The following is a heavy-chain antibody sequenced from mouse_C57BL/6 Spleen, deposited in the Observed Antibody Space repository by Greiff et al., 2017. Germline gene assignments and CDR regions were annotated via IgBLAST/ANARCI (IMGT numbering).Heavy chain of an antibody. Sequence: QVQLQQSGPELVKPGASVKISCKASGYAFSSSWMNWVKQRPGKGLEWIGRIYPGDGDTNNNGKFKGKATLTADKSSSTAYMQFSSLTSEDSAVYFCAREPNYYGSSWFAYWGQGTLVTVSA. CDR2: IYPGDGDT. CDR1: GYAFSSSW. V-gene: IGHV1-82*01. D-gene: IGHD1-1*01. CDR3: AREPNYYGSSWFAY. J-gene: IGHJ3*01.